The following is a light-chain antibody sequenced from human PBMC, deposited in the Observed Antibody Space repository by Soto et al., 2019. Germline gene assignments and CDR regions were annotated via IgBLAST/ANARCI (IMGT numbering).Light chain of an antibody. J-gene: IGLJ1*01. CDR1: SSNIGINT. CDR2: TDN. V-gene: IGLV1-44*01. Sequence: QLVLTQPPSASGTPGQRVTISCSGSSSNIGINTVNWYQQVPGTAPKLLIYTDNQRPSGVPDRFSGSKSGTSASLAISGLQSEDEDDYYCAAWDDSLNGLYVFGTGTKLTVL. CDR3: AAWDDSLNGLYV.